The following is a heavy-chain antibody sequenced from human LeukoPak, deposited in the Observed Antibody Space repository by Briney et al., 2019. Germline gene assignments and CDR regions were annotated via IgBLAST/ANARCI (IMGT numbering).Heavy chain of an antibody. D-gene: IGHD3-9*01. V-gene: IGHV3-23*01. CDR2: IVGSGGRT. J-gene: IGHJ4*02. CDR1: GSTFSNYA. CDR3: SKWGDYDVLTGYYDSDF. Sequence: GASLRLSCAASGSTFSNYAMSWVRQAPGKGLEWVSAIVGSGGRTYYADSVKGRFSISRDNSKNTLFLQMNSLRVEDTALYYCSKWGDYDVLTGYYDSDFWGQGTLVTVSS.